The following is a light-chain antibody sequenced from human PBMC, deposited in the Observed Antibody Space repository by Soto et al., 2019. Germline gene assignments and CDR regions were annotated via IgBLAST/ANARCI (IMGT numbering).Light chain of an antibody. V-gene: IGLV2-8*01. Sequence: QSALTQPPSASGSPGQSVTISCTGTSSDVGAYNYVSWYQQHPGKAPKLIIYEVSKRPSGVPDRFSGSKSGYTASLTVSGLQAEDEADYYCPSYARTSNYVFGTGTKVTVL. CDR1: SSDVGAYNY. CDR2: EVS. J-gene: IGLJ1*01. CDR3: PSYARTSNYV.